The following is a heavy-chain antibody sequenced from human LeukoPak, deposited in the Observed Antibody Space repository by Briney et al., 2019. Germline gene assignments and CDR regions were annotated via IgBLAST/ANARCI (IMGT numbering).Heavy chain of an antibody. CDR2: IHYSGGT. J-gene: IGHJ5*02. CDR1: GGSVSRSNYY. CDR3: ARAPAFIAAAGSNWFDP. D-gene: IGHD6-13*01. V-gene: IGHV4-39*07. Sequence: PSETLSLTCTVSGGSVSRSNYYGGWIRQPPGKGLDWIGYIHYSGGTYYNPSLKSRVTISVDTSKNQFSLKLSSVSAADPAVYCARAPAFIAAAGSNWFDPWGQGTLVSVPS.